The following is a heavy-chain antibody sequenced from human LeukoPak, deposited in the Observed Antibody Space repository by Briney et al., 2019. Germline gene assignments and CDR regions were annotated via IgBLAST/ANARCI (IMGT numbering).Heavy chain of an antibody. CDR1: GGSISTSY. CDR3: ASSGWYEGGID. V-gene: IGHV4-59*12. Sequence: SETLSLTCTVSGGSISTSYWSWIRQPPGKGLEWIGYIYNSGSTNYNPSLKSRVTISVDTSKNQFSLKLSSVTAADTAVYYCASSGWYEGGIDWGQGTLVTVSS. CDR2: IYNSGST. J-gene: IGHJ4*02. D-gene: IGHD6-19*01.